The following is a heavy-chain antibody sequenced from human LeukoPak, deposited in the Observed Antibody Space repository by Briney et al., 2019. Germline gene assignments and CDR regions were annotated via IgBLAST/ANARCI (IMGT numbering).Heavy chain of an antibody. CDR2: INHSGST. Sequence: SETLSLTCTVSGGSISSGSYYWSWIRQPAGKGLEWIGEINHSGSTNYNPSLKSRVTISVDTSKNQFSLKLSSVTAADTAVYYCARHPPPIAVAGTGAEYFQHWGQGTLVTVSS. CDR3: ARHPPPIAVAGTGAEYFQH. J-gene: IGHJ1*01. CDR1: GGSISSGSYY. V-gene: IGHV4-61*10. D-gene: IGHD6-19*01.